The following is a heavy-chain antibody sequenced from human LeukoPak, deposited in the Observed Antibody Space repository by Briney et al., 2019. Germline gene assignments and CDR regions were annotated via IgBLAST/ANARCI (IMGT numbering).Heavy chain of an antibody. V-gene: IGHV1-2*02. CDR3: AKSTRGITIFGVAPNLGAFDI. CDR1: GYTFTGSH. D-gene: IGHD3-3*01. J-gene: IGHJ3*02. CDR2: IHPNSGGT. Sequence: ASVKVSCKASGYTFTGSHMHWVRQAPGQGLEWMGLIHPNSGGTIYPQAFQGRVTMTRDTSISTAYMELSRLRSDDTAVYYCAKSTRGITIFGVAPNLGAFDIWGQGTMVTVSS.